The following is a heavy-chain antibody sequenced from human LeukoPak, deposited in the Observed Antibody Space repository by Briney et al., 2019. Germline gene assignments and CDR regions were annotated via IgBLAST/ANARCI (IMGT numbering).Heavy chain of an antibody. CDR3: AREGYGSGTYYAD. J-gene: IGHJ4*02. CDR2: IGRNTSYR. D-gene: IGHD3-10*01. V-gene: IGHV3-21*01. CDR1: GFTFNTYT. Sequence: PGGSLRLSCAASGFTFNTYTMNWVRQAPGKGLEWVSSIGRNTSYRYYADSVKGRFTISRDNAKTSLYLQMNGLRAEDTAVYYCAREGYGSGTYYADWGQGILVTVSS.